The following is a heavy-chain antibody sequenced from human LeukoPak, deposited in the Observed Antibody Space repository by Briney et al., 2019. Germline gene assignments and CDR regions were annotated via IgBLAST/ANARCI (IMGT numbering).Heavy chain of an antibody. J-gene: IGHJ4*02. CDR2: ISSSSSYI. CDR3: AMRLGDYVGY. V-gene: IGHV3-21*01. Sequence: GGSLRLSCAASGFTFSSYSMNWVRQAPGKGLEWVSSISSSSSYIYYADSVKGRSTISRDNAKNSLYLQMNSLRAEDTAVYYCAMRLGDYVGYWGQGTLVTVSS. D-gene: IGHD4-17*01. CDR1: GFTFSSYS.